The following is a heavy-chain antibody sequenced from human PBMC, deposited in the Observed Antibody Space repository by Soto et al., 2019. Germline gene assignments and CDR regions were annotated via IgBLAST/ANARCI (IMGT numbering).Heavy chain of an antibody. D-gene: IGHD3-16*01. Sequence: PGGSLRLSCAASGCTFSNHAIHWVRQAPGKGLEWVSVISGSGGTSYADSVKGRITISRDNSKNTLYLQMNSLRAEDTAVYYCAKDLVDAFDIWGQGTMVTVSS. V-gene: IGHV3-23*01. J-gene: IGHJ3*02. CDR1: GCTFSNHA. CDR3: AKDLVDAFDI. CDR2: ISGSGGT.